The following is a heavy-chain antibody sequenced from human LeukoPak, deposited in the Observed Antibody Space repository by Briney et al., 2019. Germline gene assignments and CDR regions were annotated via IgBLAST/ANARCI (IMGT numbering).Heavy chain of an antibody. CDR2: ICGNGDCT. Sequence: GGSLRLSCAASGFTFSDHYMSWIRQAPGKGLEWVSGICGNGDCTYYADSVKGRFTISRDNSKNTVYLQMNSLRAEDTAVYYCAKGGIVVVLGDWGQGTLVTVSS. CDR1: GFTFSDHY. CDR3: AKGGIVVVLGD. V-gene: IGHV3-23*01. J-gene: IGHJ4*02. D-gene: IGHD3-22*01.